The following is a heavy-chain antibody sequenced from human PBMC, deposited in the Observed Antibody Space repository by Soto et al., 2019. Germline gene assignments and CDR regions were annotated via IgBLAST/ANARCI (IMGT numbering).Heavy chain of an antibody. Sequence: EVQLVESGGGLIQPGGSLRLSCAASGFTVSSNYMSWVRQAPGKGLEWVSVIYSGGTTYYADSVKGRFTISRDNSKNTLYLQMNSLRAEDTAVYYCAREGVPRTYWYFDLWGHGTLVTVSS. V-gene: IGHV3-53*01. CDR3: AREGVPRTYWYFDL. D-gene: IGHD3-10*01. J-gene: IGHJ2*01. CDR1: GFTVSSNY. CDR2: IYSGGTT.